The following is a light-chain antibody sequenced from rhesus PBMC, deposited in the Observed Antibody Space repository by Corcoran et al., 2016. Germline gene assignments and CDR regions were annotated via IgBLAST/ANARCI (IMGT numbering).Light chain of an antibody. J-gene: IGKJ2*01. Sequence: DIQMTQSPSSLSASVGDTVTITCRASQGISSYLNWFQQKPEKAPKLLFYAASSLESGVPSRFSGNGSGTEFTLTFRSLQPEDFAAYYCLQHHSYPHSFGQGTKVEIK. CDR2: AAS. CDR1: QGISSY. CDR3: LQHHSYPHS. V-gene: IGKV1-28*01.